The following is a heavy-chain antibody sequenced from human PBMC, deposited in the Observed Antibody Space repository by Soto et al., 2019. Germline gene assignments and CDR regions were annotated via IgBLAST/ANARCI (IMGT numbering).Heavy chain of an antibody. Sequence: DVQLVESGGGLVQPGGSLKLSFAVSEFTFGTSWMTWVRQGPGKGLEWVANIKQDGGEKHYLESVRGRFSISRDNAKKSLYLEMNSLRAEDTAVYYCTAGSGWESDTWGQGTLVTVSS. CDR3: TAGSGWESDT. CDR2: IKQDGGEK. D-gene: IGHD6-19*01. J-gene: IGHJ5*02. V-gene: IGHV3-7*05. CDR1: EFTFGTSW.